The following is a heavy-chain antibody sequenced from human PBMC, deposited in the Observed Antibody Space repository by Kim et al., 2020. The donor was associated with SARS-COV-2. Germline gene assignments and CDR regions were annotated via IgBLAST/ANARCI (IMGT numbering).Heavy chain of an antibody. V-gene: IGHV4-34*01. J-gene: IGHJ5*02. CDR3: ARGPIETGFDP. Sequence: SETLSLTCAVYGGSFSGYYWSWIRQPPGKGLEWIGEINHSGSTNYNPSLKSRVTISVDTSKNQFSLKLSSVTAADTAVYYCARGPIETGFDPWGQGTLVTVSS. CDR1: GGSFSGYY. CDR2: INHSGST.